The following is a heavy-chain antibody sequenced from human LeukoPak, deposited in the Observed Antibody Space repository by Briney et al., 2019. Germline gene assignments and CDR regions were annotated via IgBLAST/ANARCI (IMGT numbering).Heavy chain of an antibody. D-gene: IGHD3-16*02. Sequence: PSETLSLTCTVSGGSISSYYWSWIRQPPGKGLEWIGYIYYSGSTNYNPSLKSRVTISVDTSKDQFSLKLSSVTAADTAVYYCARHAGYDYVWGGYPFDYWGQGTLVTVSS. CDR1: GGSISSYY. V-gene: IGHV4-59*08. J-gene: IGHJ4*02. CDR3: ARHAGYDYVWGGYPFDY. CDR2: IYYSGST.